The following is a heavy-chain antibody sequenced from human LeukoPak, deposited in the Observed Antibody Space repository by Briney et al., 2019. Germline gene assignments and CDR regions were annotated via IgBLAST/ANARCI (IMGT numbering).Heavy chain of an antibody. Sequence: GGSLRLSCAASGFTFSRYALHWVRQAPGKGLEWVAIISYDGSDKEYADTVKGRVTISRDNSKNTLFLQMNSLRTEGTAVYYCARDSGSLKTFDYWGRGTLVTVSS. CDR3: ARDSGSLKTFDY. CDR1: GFTFSRYA. J-gene: IGHJ4*02. D-gene: IGHD4/OR15-4a*01. V-gene: IGHV3-30-3*01. CDR2: ISYDGSDK.